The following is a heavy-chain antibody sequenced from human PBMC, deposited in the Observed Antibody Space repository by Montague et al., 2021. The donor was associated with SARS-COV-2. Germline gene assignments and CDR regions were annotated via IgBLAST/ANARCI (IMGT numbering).Heavy chain of an antibody. CDR3: ARVAESTYYDFWSGYLRFYCFDY. CDR2: INHSGST. Sequence: SETLSLTCAVYGGSFSGYYWSWIRQPPGKGLEWIGEINHSGSTNYNPSLKSRVTISVDTSKNQFSLKLSSVTAADTAVYYCARVAESTYYDFWSGYLRFYCFDYWGQGTLVTVPS. D-gene: IGHD3-3*01. CDR1: GGSFSGYY. J-gene: IGHJ4*02. V-gene: IGHV4-34*01.